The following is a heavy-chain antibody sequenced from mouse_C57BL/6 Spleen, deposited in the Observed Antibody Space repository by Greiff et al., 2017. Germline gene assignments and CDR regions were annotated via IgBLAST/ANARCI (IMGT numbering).Heavy chain of an antibody. V-gene: IGHV5-4*01. D-gene: IGHD1-1*01. CDR3: ARRRYYGSSYRSYFDY. CDR2: ISDGGGYT. J-gene: IGHJ2*02. CDR1: GFTFSSYA. Sequence: EVQVVESGGGLVKPGGSLKLSCAASGFTFSSYAMSWVRQTPEKRLEWVATISDGGGYTYYPDNVKGRFTISRDNAKNNLYLQMSHLKSEDTAMYYCARRRYYGSSYRSYFDYWGQGTSLTVSS.